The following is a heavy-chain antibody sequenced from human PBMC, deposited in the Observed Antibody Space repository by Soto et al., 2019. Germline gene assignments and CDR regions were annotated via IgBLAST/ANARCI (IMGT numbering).Heavy chain of an antibody. V-gene: IGHV4-30-2*01. J-gene: IGHJ5*02. CDR2: IYHSGST. CDR1: GGSISSGGYS. Sequence: PSETLSLTCAVSGGSISSGGYSWSWIRQPPGKGLEWIGYIYHSGSTYYNPSLKSRVTISVDRSKNQFSLKLSSVTAAGTAVYYCARVPDRWGQGTLVTSPQ. CDR3: ARVPDR. D-gene: IGHD2-2*01.